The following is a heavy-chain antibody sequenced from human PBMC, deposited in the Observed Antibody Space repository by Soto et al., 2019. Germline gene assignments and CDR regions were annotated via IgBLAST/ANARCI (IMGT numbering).Heavy chain of an antibody. CDR1: GYTFTGYY. D-gene: IGHD3-9*01. CDR2: INPNSGGT. CDR3: ARDNYDILTGYPLDY. Sequence: QVQLVQSGAEVKKPGASVKVSCKASGYTFTGYYMHWVRQAPGQGLEWMGWINPNSGGTNYAQKFQGRVTMTRDTSISPGYMELSRLRSDETAVYYCARDNYDILTGYPLDYWGQGTLVTVSS. V-gene: IGHV1-2*02. J-gene: IGHJ4*02.